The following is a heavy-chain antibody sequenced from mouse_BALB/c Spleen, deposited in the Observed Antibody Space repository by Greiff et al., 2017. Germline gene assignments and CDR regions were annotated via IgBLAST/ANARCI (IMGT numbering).Heavy chain of an antibody. CDR1: GYSITSGYY. CDR3: ARENDYVPFAY. J-gene: IGHJ3*01. CDR2: ISYDGSN. D-gene: IGHD2-4*01. V-gene: IGHV3-6*02. Sequence: EVQLQESGPGLVKPSQSLSLTCSVTGYSITSGYYWNWIRQFPGNKLEWIGYISYDGSNNYNPSLKNRISITRDTSKNQFFLKLNSVTTEDTATYYCARENDYVPFAYWGQGTLVTVSA.